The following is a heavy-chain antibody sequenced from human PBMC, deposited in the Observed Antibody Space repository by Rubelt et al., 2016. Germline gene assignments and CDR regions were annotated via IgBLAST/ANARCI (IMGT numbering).Heavy chain of an antibody. CDR3: ARENRSGIYFDC. CDR1: GFPFSSYS. CDR2: IYSGGST. D-gene: IGHD3-22*01. J-gene: IGHJ4*02. V-gene: IGHV3-53*04. Sequence: VQLVESGGGLVQPGGSLRLSCAASGFPFSSYSMNSVRQAPGKGLEWVSVIYSGGSTYYADSVKGRFTISRHNSKNTLYLQMNSLRAEDTAVYYCARENRSGIYFDCWGQGTRVTVSS.